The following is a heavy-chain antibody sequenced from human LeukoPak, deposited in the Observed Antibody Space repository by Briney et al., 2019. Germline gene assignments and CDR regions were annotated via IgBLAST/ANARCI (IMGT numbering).Heavy chain of an antibody. V-gene: IGHV3-23*01. D-gene: IGHD6-19*01. J-gene: IGHJ4*02. CDR3: AKRGHNRYSSDGYYFDY. CDR2: ISGSGGST. Sequence: GGSLRLSCAASGFTFSSYAMSWVRQAPGKGLEWVSAISGSGGSTYYADSVKGRFTISRDNSKNTLYLQMNSLRAEDTAVYYCAKRGHNRYSSDGYYFDYWGQGTLVTVSS. CDR1: GFTFSSYA.